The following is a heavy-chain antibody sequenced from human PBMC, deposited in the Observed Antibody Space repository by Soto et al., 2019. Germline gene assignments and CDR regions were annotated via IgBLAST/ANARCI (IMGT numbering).Heavy chain of an antibody. CDR1: GGSIKSSVW. J-gene: IGHJ4*02. CDR3: ARRWGTYFDF. V-gene: IGHV4-4*02. Sequence: SETLSLTCTVSGGSIKSSVWWTWVRQSPGKGLEWIGYIFYIGSTNYNPSLKSRVTISVDTSKNQFSLKLSSVTAADTAVYYCARRWGTYFDFWGQGTLVTVSS. CDR2: IFYIGST. D-gene: IGHD7-27*01.